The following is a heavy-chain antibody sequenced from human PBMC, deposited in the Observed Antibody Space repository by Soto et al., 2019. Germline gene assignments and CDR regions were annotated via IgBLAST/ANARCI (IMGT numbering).Heavy chain of an antibody. V-gene: IGHV3-20*04. CDR2: INWNGGST. J-gene: IGHJ5*02. Sequence: PGGSLRLSCAASGFTLDDYGMSWVRQAPGKGLEWVSGINWNGGSTGYADSVRGRFAISRDNAKKSLYLQMNSLRDEETALYYCARGCRNSRSFPNWFGPWGQGTLVTVSS. CDR3: ARGCRNSRSFPNWFGP. D-gene: IGHD1-26*01. CDR1: GFTLDDYG.